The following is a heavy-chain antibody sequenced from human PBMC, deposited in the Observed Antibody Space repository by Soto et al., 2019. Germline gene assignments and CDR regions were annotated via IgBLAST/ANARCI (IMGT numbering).Heavy chain of an antibody. Sequence: GGSLRLSCAASGFTFSGYYMSWMRHAPEKGLEWVSYVSGDGGAKSYADSVKGRFSISRDNAKNSLYLLMNSLRAEDTAVYYCARLGSIAAAGTPDYWGQGTLVTVSS. D-gene: IGHD6-13*01. CDR2: VSGDGGAK. CDR1: GFTFSGYY. J-gene: IGHJ4*02. CDR3: ARLGSIAAAGTPDY. V-gene: IGHV3-11*01.